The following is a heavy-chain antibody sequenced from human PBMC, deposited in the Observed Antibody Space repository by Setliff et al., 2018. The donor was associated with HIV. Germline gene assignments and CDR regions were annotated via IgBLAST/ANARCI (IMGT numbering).Heavy chain of an antibody. CDR2: ISSSSRSK. V-gene: IGHV3-21*06. J-gene: IGHJ4*02. Sequence: GGSLRLSCAASGFTFSSYSMNWVRQAPGKGLEWVSSISSSSRSKYYADSVKGRFIISRDNAKNSLYLQMNSLRAEDTAVYYCARDVSWRVRTYIDYWGQGALVTVSS. CDR1: GFTFSSYS. CDR3: ARDVSWRVRTYIDY. D-gene: IGHD3-3*01.